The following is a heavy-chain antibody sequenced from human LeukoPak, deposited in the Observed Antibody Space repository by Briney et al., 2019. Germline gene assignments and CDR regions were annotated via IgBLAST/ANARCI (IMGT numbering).Heavy chain of an antibody. CDR2: IYHSGST. V-gene: IGHV4-59*12. D-gene: IGHD3-22*01. CDR1: GGSISSYY. Sequence: NASETLSLTCTVSGGSISSYYWSWIPQPPGKGLEWIGYIYHSGSTYYNPSLKSRVTISVDRSKNQFSLKLSSVTAADTAVYYCARTRLLLLFDYWGQGTLVTVSS. CDR3: ARTRLLLLFDY. J-gene: IGHJ4*02.